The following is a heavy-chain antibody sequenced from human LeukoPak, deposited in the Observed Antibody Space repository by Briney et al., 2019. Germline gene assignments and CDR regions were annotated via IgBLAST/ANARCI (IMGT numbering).Heavy chain of an antibody. CDR3: ARVQRGIAVALDY. CDR1: GFTFSDYS. D-gene: IGHD6-19*01. V-gene: IGHV3-11*04. Sequence: GGSLRLSCAAFGFTFSDYSMSWIRQAPGKGLEWVSYISTTGSSIYYADSVKGRFTISRDNVKNLLYLQMNSLRAEDTAVYYCARVQRGIAVALDYWGQGTLATVSS. CDR2: ISTTGSSI. J-gene: IGHJ4*02.